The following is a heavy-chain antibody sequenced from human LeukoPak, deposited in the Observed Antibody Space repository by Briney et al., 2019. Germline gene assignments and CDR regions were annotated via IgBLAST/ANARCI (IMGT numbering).Heavy chain of an antibody. J-gene: IGHJ4*02. CDR3: ARGASPKDAVFFDY. CDR1: GVSITSGSYY. Sequence: SETLPLTCSVSGVSITSGSYYWGWIWQSAGKGLEWIGRVHSSGDIYHNAAFRSRAAVSGDASKNQFSLQLNSVTAADTAVYYCARGASPKDAVFFDYWGQGALITVSS. V-gene: IGHV4-61*02. D-gene: IGHD3-16*01. CDR2: VHSSGDI.